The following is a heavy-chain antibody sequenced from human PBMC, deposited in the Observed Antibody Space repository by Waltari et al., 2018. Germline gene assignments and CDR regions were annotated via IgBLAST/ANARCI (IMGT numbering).Heavy chain of an antibody. CDR2: IRWNSGSI. CDR1: GFTFDDYA. J-gene: IGHJ4*02. D-gene: IGHD3-9*01. V-gene: IGHV3-9*01. Sequence: EVQLVESGGGLVQPGRSLRLSCAASGFTFDDYAMHWVRQAPGKGLEWVSGIRWNSGSIGYADSVKGRFTISRDNAKNSLYLQMNSLRAEDTALYYCAKDRNYDILTGPFDYWGQGTLVTVSS. CDR3: AKDRNYDILTGPFDY.